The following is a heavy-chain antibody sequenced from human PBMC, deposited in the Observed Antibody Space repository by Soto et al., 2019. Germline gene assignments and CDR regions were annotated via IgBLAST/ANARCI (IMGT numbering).Heavy chain of an antibody. J-gene: IGHJ4*02. V-gene: IGHV3-33*06. D-gene: IGHD2-21*02. CDR2: IWYDGSKK. Sequence: QVQLVESGGGVVQPGRSLRLSCAASGFPFSTYGIHWVRQAPGKGLEWLAVIWYDGSKKYYADSVQGRFTISRDNSEHIGYLQMNRLRAADTAVYYCVKDHCGGDCYSNPYFDYWGQGTLVTVSS. CDR3: VKDHCGGDCYSNPYFDY. CDR1: GFPFSTYG.